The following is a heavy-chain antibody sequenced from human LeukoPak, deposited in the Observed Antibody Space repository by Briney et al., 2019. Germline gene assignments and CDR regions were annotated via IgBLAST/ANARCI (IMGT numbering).Heavy chain of an antibody. Sequence: PGGSLRLSCAASSFTVGTKYMNWVRQAPGKELEWVSIIYSGGTTYYADSVKGRFTISRDTSKNTLSLQMNSLRVEDTAVYFCARVGDHFHWNLDLWGRGTLVTVSS. CDR1: SFTVGTKY. D-gene: IGHD5-24*01. V-gene: IGHV3-53*01. J-gene: IGHJ2*01. CDR2: IYSGGTT. CDR3: ARVGDHFHWNLDL.